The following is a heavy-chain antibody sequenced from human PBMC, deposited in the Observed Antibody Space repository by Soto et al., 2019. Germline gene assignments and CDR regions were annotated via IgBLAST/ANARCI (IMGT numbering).Heavy chain of an antibody. CDR3: ARDLHTLRLGELSLFDY. CDR2: ISYDGSNK. CDR1: GFTFSSYA. Sequence: VGSLRLSCAASGFTFSSYAMHWVRQAPGKGLEWVAVISYDGSNKYYADSVKGRFTISRDNSKNTLYLQMNSLRAEDTAVYYCARDLHTLRLGELSLFDYWGQGTLVTVSS. V-gene: IGHV3-30-3*01. J-gene: IGHJ4*02. D-gene: IGHD3-16*02.